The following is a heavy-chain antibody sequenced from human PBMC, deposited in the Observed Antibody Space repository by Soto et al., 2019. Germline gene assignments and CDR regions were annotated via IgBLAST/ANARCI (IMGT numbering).Heavy chain of an antibody. Sequence: QVQLVQSGAEVKKPGASMKVSCKASGYTFTGYYMHWVRQAPGQGLEWMGWINPNSGGTNYAQKFQGRVNMTRDTSISTADMELSSLRSDDTAVYYCARDHDGMEAAGDDYCGQGTLVTVSS. CDR3: ARDHDGMEAAGDDY. CDR1: GYTFTGYY. D-gene: IGHD6-13*01. CDR2: INPNSGGT. J-gene: IGHJ4*02. V-gene: IGHV1-2*02.